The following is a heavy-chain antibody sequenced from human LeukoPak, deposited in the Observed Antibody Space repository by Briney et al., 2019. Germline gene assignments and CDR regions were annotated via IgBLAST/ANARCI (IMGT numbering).Heavy chain of an antibody. CDR1: GYTFTGYY. J-gene: IGHJ4*02. Sequence: ASVKVSCKASGYTFTGYYMHWVRQAPGQGLEWMGWINPNSGGTNYAQKFQGRVTMTRDTSISTAYMELSRLRSDDTAVYYCANWVLRRVNYYGSGSSFDYWGQGTLVTVSS. V-gene: IGHV1-2*02. D-gene: IGHD3-10*01. CDR3: ANWVLRRVNYYGSGSSFDY. CDR2: INPNSGGT.